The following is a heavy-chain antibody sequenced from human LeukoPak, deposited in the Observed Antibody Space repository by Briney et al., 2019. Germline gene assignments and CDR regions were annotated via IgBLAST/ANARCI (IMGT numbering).Heavy chain of an antibody. D-gene: IGHD5-18*01. J-gene: IGHJ4*02. Sequence: SETLSLTCAVYGGSFSGYYWSWIRQPPGKGLEWIGEINHSGSTNYNPSLKSRVTISVDTFKNQFSLKLSSVTAADTAVYYCARFTVDTAMVTVDYWGQGTLVTVSS. V-gene: IGHV4-34*01. CDR3: ARFTVDTAMVTVDY. CDR2: INHSGST. CDR1: GGSFSGYY.